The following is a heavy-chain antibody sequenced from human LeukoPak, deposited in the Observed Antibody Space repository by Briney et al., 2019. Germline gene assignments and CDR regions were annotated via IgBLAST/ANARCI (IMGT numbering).Heavy chain of an antibody. J-gene: IGHJ4*02. D-gene: IGHD3-22*01. CDR3: ASDSHYDSSGYYKGFDY. Sequence: GGSLRLSCAASGFTFSSYAMPWFRQAPGKGLKYVSAISSNGGSTYYANSVKGRFTISRDNSKNTLYLQMGSLRAEDMAVYYCASDSHYDSSGYYKGFDYWGQGTLVTVSS. CDR1: GFTFSSYA. CDR2: ISSNGGST. V-gene: IGHV3-64*01.